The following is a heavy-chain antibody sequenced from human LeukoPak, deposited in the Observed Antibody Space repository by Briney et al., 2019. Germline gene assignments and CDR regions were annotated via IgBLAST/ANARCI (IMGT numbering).Heavy chain of an antibody. Sequence: ASVKVSCKASGYTFTSYYMHWVRQAPGQGLEWMGIINPSGGSTSYAQKFQGRVTMTRDTSTSTVYMELSSLRSEDTAVYYCARERRYFDWLLSPRGHFQHWGQGTLVTVSS. D-gene: IGHD3-9*01. J-gene: IGHJ1*01. CDR1: GYTFTSYY. CDR2: INPSGGST. V-gene: IGHV1-46*01. CDR3: ARERRYFDWLLSPRGHFQH.